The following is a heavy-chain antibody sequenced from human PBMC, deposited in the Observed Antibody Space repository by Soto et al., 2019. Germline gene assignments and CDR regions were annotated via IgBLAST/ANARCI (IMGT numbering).Heavy chain of an antibody. CDR1: GNTFTSYD. Sequence: ASVKVSCKASGNTFTSYDINWVRQATGHGLEWMGWINPNSGNIGYAQKFQGRVTMTRDTAIRTAYMEVSRLRSDDTAVYYCARGRASGSYYLLDYWGPGTLVTVSS. D-gene: IGHD3-10*01. V-gene: IGHV1-8*01. J-gene: IGHJ4*02. CDR2: INPNSGNI. CDR3: ARGRASGSYYLLDY.